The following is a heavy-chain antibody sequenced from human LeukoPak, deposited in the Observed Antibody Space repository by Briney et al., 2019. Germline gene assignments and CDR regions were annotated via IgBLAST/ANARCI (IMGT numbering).Heavy chain of an antibody. V-gene: IGHV4-34*01. D-gene: IGHD5-24*01. Sequence: SETLSLTCAVYGGSFSGYYWSWIRQPPGKGLEWIGEINHSGSTNYNSSLKSRVTISVDTSKNQFSLKLSSVTAADTAVYYCARGQRGEMATILPDYWGQGTLVTVSS. CDR2: INHSGST. J-gene: IGHJ4*02. CDR3: ARGQRGEMATILPDY. CDR1: GGSFSGYY.